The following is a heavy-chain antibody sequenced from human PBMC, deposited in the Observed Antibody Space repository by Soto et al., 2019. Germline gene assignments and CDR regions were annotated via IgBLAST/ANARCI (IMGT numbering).Heavy chain of an antibody. J-gene: IGHJ1*01. CDR1: GFTFSSYA. Sequence: GGSLRLSCAASGFTFSSYAMSWVRQAPGKGLEWVSAISGSGGSTYYADSVKGRFTISRDNSKNTLYLQMNSLRAEDTAVYYCAKDPGPAAGDYVPPEYFQHWGQGTLVTVSS. CDR3: AKDPGPAAGDYVPPEYFQH. D-gene: IGHD4-17*01. V-gene: IGHV3-23*01. CDR2: ISGSGGST.